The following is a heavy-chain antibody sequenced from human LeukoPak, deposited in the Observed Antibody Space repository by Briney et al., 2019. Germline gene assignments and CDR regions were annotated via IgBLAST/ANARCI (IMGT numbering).Heavy chain of an antibody. Sequence: GGSLRLSCAASGFTFNSYSIHWVRQSPGKGLDWVAVISYDGSYKYYADSVKGRFTISRDNAKNSLYLQMNSLRAEDTAVYYCARDPSFYDFWSGYSDAFDIWGKGTTVTISS. J-gene: IGHJ3*02. D-gene: IGHD3-3*01. V-gene: IGHV3-30*04. CDR2: ISYDGSYK. CDR1: GFTFNSYS. CDR3: ARDPSFYDFWSGYSDAFDI.